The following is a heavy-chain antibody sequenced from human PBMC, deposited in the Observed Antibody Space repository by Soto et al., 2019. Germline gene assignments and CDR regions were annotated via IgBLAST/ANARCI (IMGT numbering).Heavy chain of an antibody. Sequence: QPGGSLRLSCAASGFTFSSYWMHWVRQAPGKGLVWVSRIDNDGTSTPYADLVEGRFTISRDNAKNTLYLQMNSLRAEDTAVYYCARDGSSTVDFDYWGQGTLVTVSP. CDR2: IDNDGTST. D-gene: IGHD6-6*01. J-gene: IGHJ4*02. V-gene: IGHV3-74*01. CDR3: ARDGSSTVDFDY. CDR1: GFTFSSYW.